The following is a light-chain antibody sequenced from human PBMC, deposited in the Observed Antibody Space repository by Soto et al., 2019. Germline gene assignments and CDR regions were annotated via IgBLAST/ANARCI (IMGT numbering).Light chain of an antibody. CDR2: TAS. CDR3: QQYRDYSWT. V-gene: IGKV1-5*03. J-gene: IGKJ1*01. Sequence: IQMTQSPSTVSASVGARVAISCRASQSIGLWLAWYQQKPGKAPRFLIYTASTLLGGVPSRFSGSGSGTEFTLTISSLQPDDFATYYCQQYRDYSWTFGQGTKVEIK. CDR1: QSIGLW.